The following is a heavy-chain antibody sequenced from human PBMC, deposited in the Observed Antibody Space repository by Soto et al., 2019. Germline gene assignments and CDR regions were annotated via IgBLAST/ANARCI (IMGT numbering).Heavy chain of an antibody. V-gene: IGHV1-69*06. CDR2: IIPIFGTA. J-gene: IGHJ6*02. Sequence: QVQLVQSGAEVKKPGSSVKVSCKASGGTFSSYAISWVRQAPGQGLEWMGGIIPIFGTANYAQKFQGRVTITADKSTSTAYMELSSLRSEDTAVYYWAREVVSNQPDYDYGMDVWGQGTTVTVSS. CDR1: GGTFSSYA. D-gene: IGHD2-15*01. CDR3: AREVVSNQPDYDYGMDV.